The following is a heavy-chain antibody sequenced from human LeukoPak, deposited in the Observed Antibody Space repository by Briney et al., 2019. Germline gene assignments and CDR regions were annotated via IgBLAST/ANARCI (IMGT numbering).Heavy chain of an antibody. V-gene: IGHV3-23*01. CDR3: ARAAEEQQLSI. D-gene: IGHD6-13*01. J-gene: IGHJ3*02. Sequence: GGSLRLSCAASGFTFSSYAMSWVRQAPGKGLEWVSSIRNSGGRTFYTDSVKGRFTISRDNSKITLYLQMNSLRAEDTAVYYCARAAEEQQLSIWGQGTMVTVSS. CDR1: GFTFSSYA. CDR2: IRNSGGRT.